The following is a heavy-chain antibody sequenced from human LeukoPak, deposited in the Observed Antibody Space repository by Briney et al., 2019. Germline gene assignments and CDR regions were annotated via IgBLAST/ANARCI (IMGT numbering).Heavy chain of an antibody. J-gene: IGHJ4*02. CDR1: GFTFSSYE. V-gene: IGHV3-48*03. D-gene: IGHD3-10*01. CDR3: ARVREDTGGDY. CDR2: ISSSGSTI. Sequence: GGSLRLSCAASGFTFSSYEMNWVRQAPGKGLEWVSYISSSGSTIYDADSVKGRFTISRDNAKNSLYLQMNSLRAEDTAVYYCARVREDTGGDYWGQGTLVTVSS.